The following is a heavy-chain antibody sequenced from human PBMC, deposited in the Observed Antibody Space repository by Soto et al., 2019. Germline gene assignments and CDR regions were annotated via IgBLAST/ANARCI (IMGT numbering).Heavy chain of an antibody. D-gene: IGHD2-2*01. Sequence: QLQLQESGPGLVKPSETLSLTCSVSGASISSGSYYWGWVRQPPGKGLEWIANVFSDGTTYYSPSLDSRVTISVDTSKKQFSLRLRSVTTAETAVYYCARQGECGSTSCYGSWGQGTLVTVSS. CDR1: GASISSGSYY. CDR2: VFSDGTT. CDR3: ARQGECGSTSCYGS. V-gene: IGHV4-39*01. J-gene: IGHJ5*02.